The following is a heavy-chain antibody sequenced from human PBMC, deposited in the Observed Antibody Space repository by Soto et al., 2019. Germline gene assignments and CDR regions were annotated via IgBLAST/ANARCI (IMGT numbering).Heavy chain of an antibody. D-gene: IGHD4-4*01. V-gene: IGHV4-31*03. J-gene: IGHJ6*02. Sequence: QVQLQESGPGLVKPSQTLSLTCTVSGGSIKNSGYYWSWIRQHPEKGLEWIGYISSSGSTDYAPSLKSRVTMSVDTSKTQFFLNLTSVTAADTAVYYCGRDAVTKRDFYYYGMDVWGRGTTVTVSS. CDR3: GRDAVTKRDFYYYGMDV. CDR2: ISSSGST. CDR1: GGSIKNSGYY.